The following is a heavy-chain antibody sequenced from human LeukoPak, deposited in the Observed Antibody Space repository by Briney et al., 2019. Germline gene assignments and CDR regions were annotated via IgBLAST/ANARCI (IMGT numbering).Heavy chain of an antibody. Sequence: SETLSLTCTVSGGSISSSSYYWGWIRQPPGKGLEWIGSIYYSGSTYYNPSLKSRVAISVDTSKNQFSLKLSSVTAADTAVYYCASVLLRLLDYWGQGTLVTVSS. CDR3: ASVLLRLLDY. CDR1: GGSISSSSYY. J-gene: IGHJ4*02. V-gene: IGHV4-39*01. CDR2: IYYSGST. D-gene: IGHD4-17*01.